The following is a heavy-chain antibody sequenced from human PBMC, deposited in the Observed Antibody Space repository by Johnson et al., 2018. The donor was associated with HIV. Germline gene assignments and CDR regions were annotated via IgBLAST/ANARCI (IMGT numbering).Heavy chain of an antibody. CDR2: ISYDGSNK. V-gene: IGHV3-30-3*01. Sequence: QVQLVESGGGVVQPGRSLRLSCAASGFTFSSYAMHWVRQAPGKGLEWVAVISYDGSNKYYADSVKGRFTISRDNSKNTLYLQMNSLRAEDTAVYCCARELSHDAFDIWGQGTMVTVSS. CDR3: ARELSHDAFDI. CDR1: GFTFSSYA. J-gene: IGHJ3*02. D-gene: IGHD3-3*02.